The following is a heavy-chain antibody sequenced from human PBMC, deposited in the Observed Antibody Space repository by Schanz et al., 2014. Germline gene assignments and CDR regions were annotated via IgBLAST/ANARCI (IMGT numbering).Heavy chain of an antibody. Sequence: QIQLVQSGPEVKKPGATVKVSCKASGYTFTSYGISWVRQAPGQGLEWMGWISVYTGNTKYGQKVQGRVTMTADTSKNAAYMEMRELRSEYSAAYSCARGIGRFGADNYFDYWGQGTLVTVSS. D-gene: IGHD2-21*01. CDR1: GYTFTSYG. CDR3: ARGIGRFGADNYFDY. V-gene: IGHV1-18*01. J-gene: IGHJ4*02. CDR2: ISVYTGNT.